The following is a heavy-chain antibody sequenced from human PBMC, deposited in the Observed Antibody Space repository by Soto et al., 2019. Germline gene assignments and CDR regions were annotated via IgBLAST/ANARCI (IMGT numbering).Heavy chain of an antibody. D-gene: IGHD3-10*01. J-gene: IGHJ5*02. CDR2: IYYSGST. CDR3: ARGGWFEES. CDR1: GFNIISYY. Sequence: SETLSLTSTVSGFNIISYYWSWIRQPPGKGLEWIGYIYYSGSTNYNPSLKSRVTISVDTSKNQFSLKLTSVTAADTAVYYCARGGWFEESWGQGTLVTVSS. V-gene: IGHV4-59*01.